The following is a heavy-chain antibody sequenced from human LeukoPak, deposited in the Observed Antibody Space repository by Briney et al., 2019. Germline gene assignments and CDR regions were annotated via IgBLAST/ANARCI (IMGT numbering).Heavy chain of an antibody. Sequence: ASVKVSCKASGYTFTCYYMHWVRQAPGQGLEWMGWINPNSGGTNYAQKFQDWVTMTRDTSISTAYMELSRLRSDDTAVYYCARGSRQPYYYGSGSYYCDYWGQGTLVTVSS. J-gene: IGHJ4*02. CDR2: INPNSGGT. D-gene: IGHD3-10*01. CDR1: GYTFTCYY. V-gene: IGHV1-2*04. CDR3: ARGSRQPYYYGSGSYYCDY.